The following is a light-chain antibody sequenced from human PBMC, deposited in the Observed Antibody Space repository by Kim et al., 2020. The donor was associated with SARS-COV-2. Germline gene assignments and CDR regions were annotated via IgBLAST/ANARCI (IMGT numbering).Light chain of an antibody. V-gene: IGKV3-15*01. Sequence: PPGERVPSPLGASRCVSITLACSRQTPSLAPRLLISGASTRATGIPARFSGSGSGTEFTLTVSSLQSEDFALYYCQQYNNWPPWTFGQGTKVDIK. J-gene: IGKJ1*01. CDR1: RCVSIT. CDR2: GAS. CDR3: QQYNNWPPWT.